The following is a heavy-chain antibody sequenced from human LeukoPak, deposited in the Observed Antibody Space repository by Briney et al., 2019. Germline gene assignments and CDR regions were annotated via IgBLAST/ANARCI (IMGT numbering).Heavy chain of an antibody. D-gene: IGHD5-12*01. CDR2: IWYDGSNK. V-gene: IGHV3-33*01. J-gene: IGHJ6*02. Sequence: PGGSLRLSCAASGFTFGSYGMHWVRQAPGKGLEWVAVIWYDGSNKYYADSVKGRFTISRDNSKNTLYLQMNSLRAEDTAVYYCAGGAAWLHDYYYGMDVWGQGTTVTVSS. CDR1: GFTFGSYG. CDR3: AGGAAWLHDYYYGMDV.